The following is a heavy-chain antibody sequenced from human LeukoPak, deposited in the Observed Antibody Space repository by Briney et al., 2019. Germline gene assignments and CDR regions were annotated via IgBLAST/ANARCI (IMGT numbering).Heavy chain of an antibody. CDR1: AGSISRYY. Sequence: PSETLSLTCTVSAGSISRYYWNWIRQPPGKGLEWIGYIYYNGSTNYNPSLKGRVTISLDTSKNQFSLQLKSVNAADTAVYYCARGGYYDLDGYCFDYWGQGTLVTVSS. CDR3: ARGGYYDLDGYCFDY. D-gene: IGHD3-22*01. CDR2: IYYNGST. V-gene: IGHV4-59*01. J-gene: IGHJ4*02.